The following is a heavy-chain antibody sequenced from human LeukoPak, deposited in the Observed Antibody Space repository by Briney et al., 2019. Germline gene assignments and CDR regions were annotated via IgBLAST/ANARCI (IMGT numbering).Heavy chain of an antibody. J-gene: IGHJ4*02. Sequence: GGSLRLSCAASGFTFSSYKMNWVRQAPGRGLEWVSYISSSGDTIYSADSVKGRFTISRDNAKNSLYLQMNSLRPEDTAVYYCARGRAGNGYFDYWGQGTLVTVSS. CDR3: ARGRAGNGYFDY. V-gene: IGHV3-48*03. CDR1: GFTFSSYK. CDR2: ISSSGDTI.